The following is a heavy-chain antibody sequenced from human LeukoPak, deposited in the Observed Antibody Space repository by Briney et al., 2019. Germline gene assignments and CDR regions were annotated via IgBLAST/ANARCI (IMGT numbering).Heavy chain of an antibody. Sequence: PSETLSLTCTVSGASFNYYYWSWIRQPAGKGLEWIGRVYLGGSTNYNPSLKSRVMMSLDKANNQFSLRLSCVTAADTATYYCARDHGDDAACYPFDRWGQGALVTVSS. CDR2: VYLGGST. J-gene: IGHJ4*02. CDR3: ARDHGDDAACYPFDR. CDR1: GASFNYYY. V-gene: IGHV4-4*07. D-gene: IGHD2-21*01.